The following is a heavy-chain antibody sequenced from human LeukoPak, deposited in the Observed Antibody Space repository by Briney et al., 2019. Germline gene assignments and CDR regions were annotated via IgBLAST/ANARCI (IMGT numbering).Heavy chain of an antibody. CDR1: GFTFSSYA. J-gene: IGHJ4*02. CDR3: ARDNYDTGGYYFD. V-gene: IGHV3-48*03. Sequence: GGSLRLSCAAPGFTFSSYAMHWVRQAPGKGLDWVSYISSGGDTTYYADSVKGRFTISRDNAKNSLYLQMNSLRAEDTAVYYCARDNYDTGGYYFDWGQGTLVTVSS. CDR2: ISSGGDTT. D-gene: IGHD3-22*01.